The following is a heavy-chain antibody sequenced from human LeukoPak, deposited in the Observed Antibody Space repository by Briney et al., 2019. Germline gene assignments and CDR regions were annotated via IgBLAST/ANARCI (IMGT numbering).Heavy chain of an antibody. Sequence: GGSLRLSCAASGFTFSSYGMHWVRQAPGKGLEWVAVISYDGSNKYYADSVKGRFTISRDNSKNTLYLQMNSLRAEDTAVYYCAKDGDCSGGSCYYGHYFDYWGQGTLVTVSS. V-gene: IGHV3-30*18. CDR1: GFTFSSYG. CDR2: ISYDGSNK. CDR3: AKDGDCSGGSCYYGHYFDY. D-gene: IGHD2-15*01. J-gene: IGHJ4*02.